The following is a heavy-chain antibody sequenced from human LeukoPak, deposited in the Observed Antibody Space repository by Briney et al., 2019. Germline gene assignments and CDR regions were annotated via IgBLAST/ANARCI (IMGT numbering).Heavy chain of an antibody. CDR2: INPSGGST. V-gene: IGHV1-46*01. CDR1: GYTFTSYY. J-gene: IGHJ6*03. Sequence: ASVKVSCKASGYTFTSYYMHWVRQAPGQGLEWMGIINPSGGSTSYAQKFQGRVTMTRDTSTSTVYMELSSLRSEDTAVYYCARDHVPAAQRAYYYYYMDVWGKGTTVTVSS. CDR3: ARDHVPAAQRAYYYYYMDV. D-gene: IGHD2-2*01.